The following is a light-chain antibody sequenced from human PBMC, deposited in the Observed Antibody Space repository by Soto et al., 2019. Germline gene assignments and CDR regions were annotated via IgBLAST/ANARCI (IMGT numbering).Light chain of an antibody. Sequence: DIVMTQSPDSLAVSLGERATINCKSSQSVLYSSNNKNYLAWYQQKPGQPPKLLIYWASIRESGVPDRFSGSGYATDFTLTISNLQAEDVAVYYCQQYYSPWTFGQGTKVEI. CDR3: QQYYSPWT. CDR1: QSVLYSSNNKNY. J-gene: IGKJ1*01. CDR2: WAS. V-gene: IGKV4-1*01.